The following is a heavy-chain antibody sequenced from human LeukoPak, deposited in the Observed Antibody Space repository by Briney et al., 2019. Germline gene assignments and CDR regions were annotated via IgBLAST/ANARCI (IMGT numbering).Heavy chain of an antibody. V-gene: IGHV4-39*01. CDR2: IYYNGSP. CDR3: ARLPGYGGNIDY. CDR1: GGSISSGAYY. J-gene: IGHJ4*02. D-gene: IGHD4-23*01. Sequence: PSETLSLTCTVSGGSISSGAYYWGWIRQPPGKGLEWIASIYYNGSPYYSPSLKSRVTISADTSKNQFSLKLNSVTAADTAVYYCARLPGYGGNIDYWGQGTLVAVSS.